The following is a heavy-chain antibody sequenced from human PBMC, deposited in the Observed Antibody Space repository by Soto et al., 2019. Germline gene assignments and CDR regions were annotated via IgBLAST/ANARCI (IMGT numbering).Heavy chain of an antibody. D-gene: IGHD3-9*01. CDR3: ARSDILTGEDAFDI. J-gene: IGHJ3*02. V-gene: IGHV1-2*04. Sequence: ASVKVSCKASGYTFTGYYMHWVRQAPGQGLEWMGWINPNSGGTNYAQKFQGWVTMTRDTSISTAYMELSRLRSDDTAVYYCARSDILTGEDAFDIWGQGTMVTVSS. CDR1: GYTFTGYY. CDR2: INPNSGGT.